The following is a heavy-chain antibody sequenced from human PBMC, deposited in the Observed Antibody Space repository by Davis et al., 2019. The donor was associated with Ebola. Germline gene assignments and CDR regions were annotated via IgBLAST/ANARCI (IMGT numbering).Heavy chain of an antibody. J-gene: IGHJ2*01. CDR3: ARLKGEILWFGELFVLTSDWYFDL. Sequence: SETLSLTCTVSGGSISSSSYYWGWIRQPPGKGLEWIGSIYYSGSTYYNPSLTSRVTISVDPSKNQFSLKLSSVTAADTAVYYCARLKGEILWFGELFVLTSDWYFDLWGRGTLVTVSS. CDR1: GGSISSSSYY. D-gene: IGHD3-10*01. CDR2: IYYSGST. V-gene: IGHV4-39*01.